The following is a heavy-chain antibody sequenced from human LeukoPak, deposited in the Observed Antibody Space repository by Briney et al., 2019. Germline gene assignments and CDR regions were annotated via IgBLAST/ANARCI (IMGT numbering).Heavy chain of an antibody. CDR2: IYYSGST. Sequence: SETLSLTCTVSGGSISSYYWSWIRQPPGKGLEWIGYIYYSGSTNYNPSLKSRVTISVDASKNQFSLKLSSVTAADTAVYYCARYSSGWHVITGTAFDIWGQGTKVTVSS. J-gene: IGHJ3*02. D-gene: IGHD6-19*01. CDR3: ARYSSGWHVITGTAFDI. CDR1: GGSISSYY. V-gene: IGHV4-59*08.